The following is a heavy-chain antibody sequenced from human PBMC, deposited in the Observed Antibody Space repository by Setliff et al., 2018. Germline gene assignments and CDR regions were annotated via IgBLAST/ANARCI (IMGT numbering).Heavy chain of an antibody. CDR3: ARVAQYSSSSFYYYYYGMDV. D-gene: IGHD6-6*01. V-gene: IGHV4-39*07. CDR2: IYYSGST. J-gene: IGHJ6*02. CDR1: GGSLSSSSYY. Sequence: LSLTCTVSGGSLSSSSYYWGWIRQPPGKGLEWIGSIYYSGSTYYNPSLKSRVTISVDTSKNQFSLKLSSVTAADTAVYYCARVAQYSSSSFYYYYYGMDVWGQGTTVTVSS.